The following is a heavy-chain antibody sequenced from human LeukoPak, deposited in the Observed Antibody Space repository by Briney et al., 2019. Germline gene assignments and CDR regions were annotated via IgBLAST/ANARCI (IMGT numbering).Heavy chain of an antibody. CDR2: IYYSGST. Sequence: SETLSLTCTVSGGSISSSSYYWGWIRQPPGKGLEWIGSIYYSGSTYYNPSLKSRVTISVDTSKNQFSLKLSSVTAADTAVYYCARLGRWLAIFDYWGQGTLVTVSS. V-gene: IGHV4-39*01. J-gene: IGHJ4*02. CDR3: ARLGRWLAIFDY. D-gene: IGHD5-24*01. CDR1: GGSISSSSYY.